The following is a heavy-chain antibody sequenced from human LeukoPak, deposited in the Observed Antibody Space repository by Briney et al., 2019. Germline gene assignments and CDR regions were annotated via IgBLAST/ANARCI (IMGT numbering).Heavy chain of an antibody. CDR3: ARADAWFGRIDY. J-gene: IGHJ4*02. Sequence: ASVTVSCKASGGTFSSYAISWVRQAPGQGLEWMGGIIPIFGTANYAQKFQGRVTITADESTSTAYMELSSLRSEDTAVYYCARADAWFGRIDYWGQGTLVTVSS. CDR1: GGTFSSYA. CDR2: IIPIFGTA. D-gene: IGHD3-10*01. V-gene: IGHV1-69*13.